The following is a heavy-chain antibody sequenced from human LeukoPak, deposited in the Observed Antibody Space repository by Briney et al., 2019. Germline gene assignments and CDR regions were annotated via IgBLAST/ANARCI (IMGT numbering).Heavy chain of an antibody. D-gene: IGHD2-21*02. Sequence: SETLSLTCAVYGGSFSGYYWSWIRQPPGKGLEWIGEINHSGSTNYNPSLKSRVTISVDTSKNQFSLKLSSVTAADTAVYYCARAGYCGGDCYSLWGQGTLVTVSS. CDR3: ARAGYCGGDCYSL. J-gene: IGHJ4*02. CDR2: INHSGST. V-gene: IGHV4-34*01. CDR1: GGSFSGYY.